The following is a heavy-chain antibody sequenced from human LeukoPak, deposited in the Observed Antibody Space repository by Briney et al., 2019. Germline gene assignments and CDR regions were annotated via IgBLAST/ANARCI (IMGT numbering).Heavy chain of an antibody. J-gene: IGHJ4*02. CDR3: AKDAAGPEY. Sequence: GGSLRLSCAASGFTFSSYGMHWVRQAPGKGLEWVAVIWYDTSNKYYVDSVKGRFTISRDNSKNTLYLQMNSLRAEDTAVYYCAKDAAGPEYWGQGTLVTVSS. D-gene: IGHD6-13*01. CDR1: GFTFSSYG. V-gene: IGHV3-33*06. CDR2: IWYDTSNK.